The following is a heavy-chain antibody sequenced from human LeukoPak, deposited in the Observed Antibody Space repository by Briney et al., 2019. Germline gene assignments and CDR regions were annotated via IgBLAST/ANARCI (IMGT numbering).Heavy chain of an antibody. D-gene: IGHD3-22*01. J-gene: IGHJ4*02. Sequence: PSETLSLTCTVSGGSISSYYWSWIRQPPGKGLEWIGYIYYSGNTYYNPSLKSRVTISVDTSKNQFSLKLSSVTAADTAVYYCARGPSERYYESSGYYYFDYWGQGTLVTVSS. V-gene: IGHV4-59*12. CDR1: GGSISSYY. CDR3: ARGPSERYYESSGYYYFDY. CDR2: IYYSGNT.